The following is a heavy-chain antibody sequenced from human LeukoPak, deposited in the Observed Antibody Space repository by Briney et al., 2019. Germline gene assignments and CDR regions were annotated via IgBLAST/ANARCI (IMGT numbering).Heavy chain of an antibody. CDR2: INHSGST. J-gene: IGHJ4*02. CDR3: ARSFREYSSGWYAAY. CDR1: GGSFSGYY. V-gene: IGHV4-34*01. Sequence: SETLSLTCAVYGGSFSGYYWTWIRQPPGKGLEWIGEINHSGSTNYNPSLKSRVTISVDTSKNQFSLKLSSVTAADTAVYYCARSFREYSSGWYAAYWGQGTLVTVSS. D-gene: IGHD6-19*01.